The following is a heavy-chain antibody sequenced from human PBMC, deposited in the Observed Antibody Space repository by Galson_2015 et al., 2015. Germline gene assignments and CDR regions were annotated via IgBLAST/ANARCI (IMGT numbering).Heavy chain of an antibody. D-gene: IGHD2-2*01. V-gene: IGHV1-18*01. J-gene: IGHJ4*02. CDR3: ARDTPNGELYCSSTSCYAAPFDY. CDR1: GYTFTSYG. CDR2: ISAYNGNT. Sequence: SVKVSCKASGYTFTSYGISWVRQAPGQGLEWMGWISAYNGNTNYAQKLQGRVTMTTDTSTSTAYMELRSLRSDDTAVYYCARDTPNGELYCSSTSCYAAPFDYWGQGTLVTVSS.